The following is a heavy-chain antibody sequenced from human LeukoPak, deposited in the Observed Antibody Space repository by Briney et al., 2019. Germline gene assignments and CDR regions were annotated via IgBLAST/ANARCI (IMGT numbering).Heavy chain of an antibody. CDR3: AREGQLLSGWCDP. Sequence: SETLSLPCTVSGDPISSYYWRWLRQPPGKGLEWVGYIHYSGSTNYYPYLMIRVIITVDTYNNQILFQQSYVTAADSAVSYCAREGQLLSGWCDPWARGTRDSVSS. D-gene: IGHD2-2*01. V-gene: IGHV4-59*01. CDR2: IHYSGST. CDR1: GDPISSYY. J-gene: IGHJ5*02.